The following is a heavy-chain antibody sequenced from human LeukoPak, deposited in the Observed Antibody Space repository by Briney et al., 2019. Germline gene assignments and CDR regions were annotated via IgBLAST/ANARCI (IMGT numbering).Heavy chain of an antibody. Sequence: PGGSLRLSCAASGFTFSSYAMHWVRQAPGKGLEWVAVISYDGSNKYYADSVKGRFTISRDNSKNTLYLQMNSLRAEDTAVYYCARARLEYYAILTGYPPPTTFDYWGQGTLVTVSS. V-gene: IGHV3-30-3*01. CDR3: ARARLEYYAILTGYPPPTTFDY. J-gene: IGHJ4*02. D-gene: IGHD3-9*01. CDR2: ISYDGSNK. CDR1: GFTFSSYA.